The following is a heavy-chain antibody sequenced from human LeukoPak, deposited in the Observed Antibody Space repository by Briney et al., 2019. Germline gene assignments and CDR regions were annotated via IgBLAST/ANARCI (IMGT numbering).Heavy chain of an antibody. CDR3: ARDDSSGYYYPYDY. J-gene: IGHJ4*02. CDR2: IYHSGST. CDR1: GGSISSSNW. D-gene: IGHD3-22*01. V-gene: IGHV4-4*02. Sequence: SETLSLTCAVSGGSISSSNWWSWARQPPGKGREWIGEIYHSGSTNYNPSLKSRVTISVDTSKNQFSLKLSSVTAADTAVYYCARDDSSGYYYPYDYWGQGTLVTVSS.